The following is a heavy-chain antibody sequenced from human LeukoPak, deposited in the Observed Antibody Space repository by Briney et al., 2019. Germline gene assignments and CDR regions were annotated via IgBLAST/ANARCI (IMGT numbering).Heavy chain of an antibody. D-gene: IGHD3-10*01. CDR3: ARGRWVRGVIRYYFDY. J-gene: IGHJ4*02. V-gene: IGHV4-34*01. CDR1: GGSFSGYY. Sequence: PSKTLSLTCAVYGGSFSGYYWSWIRQPPGKGLEWIGEINHSGSTNYNPSLKSRVTISVDTSKNQFSLKLSSVTAADTAVYYCARGRWVRGVIRYYFDYWGQGTLVTVSS. CDR2: INHSGST.